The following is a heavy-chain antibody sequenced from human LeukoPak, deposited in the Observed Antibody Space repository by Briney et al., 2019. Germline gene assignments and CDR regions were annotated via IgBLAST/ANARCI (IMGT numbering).Heavy chain of an antibody. J-gene: IGHJ6*02. CDR1: GFTFSSYG. D-gene: IGHD6-13*01. CDR2: ISYDGSNK. V-gene: IGHV3-30*18. Sequence: PGGSLRLSCAASGFTFSSYGMHWVRQAPGKGLEWVAVISYDGSNKYYADSVKGRFTISRDNSKNTLYLQMNSLRAEDTAVYYCAKAEQQLGFGVGYYYYGMDVWGQGTTVTVSS. CDR3: AKAEQQLGFGVGYYYYGMDV.